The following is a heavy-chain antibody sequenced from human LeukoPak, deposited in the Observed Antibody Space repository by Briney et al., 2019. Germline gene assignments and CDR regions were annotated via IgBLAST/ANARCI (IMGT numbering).Heavy chain of an antibody. CDR3: ASISSPNDY. Sequence: PGGSLRLSCADSGFTFSNYWMSWVRQAPGKGLEWVANINQDGSEKYYVDSVKGRFTISRDNAKNSLYLQMNSLRAEDTAVYYCASISSPNDYWGQGTLVTVSS. CDR2: INQDGSEK. J-gene: IGHJ4*02. CDR1: GFTFSNYW. V-gene: IGHV3-7*01. D-gene: IGHD3-10*01.